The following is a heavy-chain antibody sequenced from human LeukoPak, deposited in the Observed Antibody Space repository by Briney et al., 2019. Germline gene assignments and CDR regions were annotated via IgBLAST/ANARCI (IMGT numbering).Heavy chain of an antibody. J-gene: IGHJ5*02. D-gene: IGHD3-10*01. CDR3: ARASMVRLENWFDP. CDR2: ISYDGSNK. CDR1: GFTFSSYA. V-gene: IGHV3-30*14. Sequence: PGGSLRLSCAASGFTFSSYAMHWVRQTLGKGLEWVAVISYDGSNKYYADSVKGRFTISRDNSKNTLYLQMSSLRAEDTAVYYCARASMVRLENWFDPWGQGTLVTVSS.